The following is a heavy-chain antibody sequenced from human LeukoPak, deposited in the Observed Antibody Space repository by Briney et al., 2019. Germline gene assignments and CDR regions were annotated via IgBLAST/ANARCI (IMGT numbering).Heavy chain of an antibody. D-gene: IGHD3-22*01. CDR3: AELGITMIEGV. CDR2: ISSSGSTI. J-gene: IGHJ6*04. CDR1: GFTFSSYE. V-gene: IGHV3-48*03. Sequence: GGSLRLSCAASGFTFSSYEMNWVRQAPGKGLEWVSYISSSGSTIHYADSVKGRFTISRDNAKNSLYLQMNSLRAEDTAVYYCAELGITMIEGVWGKGTTVTISS.